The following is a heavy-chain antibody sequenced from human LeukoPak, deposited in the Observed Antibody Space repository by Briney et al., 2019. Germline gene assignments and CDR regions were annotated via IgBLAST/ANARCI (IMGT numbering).Heavy chain of an antibody. CDR3: AKDVRGNQLLPDGFDI. D-gene: IGHD2-2*01. Sequence: GGSLRLSCAASGFTFSSYAMSWVRLAPGKGLEWVSAISGSGGSTYYADSVKGRFTISRDNSKNTLYVQMNSLRAEDTAVYYCAKDVRGNQLLPDGFDIWGQGTMVTVSS. V-gene: IGHV3-23*01. CDR2: ISGSGGST. J-gene: IGHJ3*02. CDR1: GFTFSSYA.